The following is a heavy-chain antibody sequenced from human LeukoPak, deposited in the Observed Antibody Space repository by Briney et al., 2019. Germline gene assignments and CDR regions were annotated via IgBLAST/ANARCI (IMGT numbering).Heavy chain of an antibody. J-gene: IGHJ4*02. Sequence: TGGSLRLSCKGSGYSFTSYWIGWVRQMPGKGLEWMGIIYPGDSDTRYSPSFQGQVTISADKSISTAYLQWSSLKASDTAMYYCARREYDLWSGYQYYSDYWGQGTLVTVSS. CDR2: IYPGDSDT. V-gene: IGHV5-51*01. CDR3: ARREYDLWSGYQYYSDY. CDR1: GYSFTSYW. D-gene: IGHD3-3*01.